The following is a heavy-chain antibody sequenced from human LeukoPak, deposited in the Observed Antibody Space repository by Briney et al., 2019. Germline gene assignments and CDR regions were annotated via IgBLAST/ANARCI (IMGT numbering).Heavy chain of an antibody. Sequence: PGGSLTLLCAASGFTLSSYAMHWVRQAPGKGLEWVAVISYDGSNKYYADSEKGRFTISRDNSKNTLYLQMNSLRAEDTAVYYCARDPHALLSSHFDYWGQGTLVTVSS. J-gene: IGHJ4*02. D-gene: IGHD2-15*01. CDR1: GFTLSSYA. V-gene: IGHV3-30-3*01. CDR3: ARDPHALLSSHFDY. CDR2: ISYDGSNK.